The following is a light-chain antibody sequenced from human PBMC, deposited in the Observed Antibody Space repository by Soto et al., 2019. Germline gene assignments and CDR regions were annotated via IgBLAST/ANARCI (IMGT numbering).Light chain of an antibody. CDR3: ISYTDRQSYL. V-gene: IGLV2-14*03. CDR2: AVS. Sequence: QSALTQPASVSGSPGQTITISCTGTSSDVGGYAYVAWYQQFPGKSPKLMIYAVSDRPPGVSDRFSGSKSGITASLTISGLQTEDEADYYCISYTDRQSYLFGTGTKLTVL. J-gene: IGLJ1*01. CDR1: SSDVGGYAY.